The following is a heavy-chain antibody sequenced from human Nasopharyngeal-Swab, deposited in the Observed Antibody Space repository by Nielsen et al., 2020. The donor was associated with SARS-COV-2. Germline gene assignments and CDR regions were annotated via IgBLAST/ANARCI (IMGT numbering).Heavy chain of an antibody. CDR1: GFTVSSYY. V-gene: IGHV3-53*01. CDR3: ARATPTYSGGDFDY. D-gene: IGHD2-15*01. J-gene: IGHJ4*02. CDR2: IYSGGST. Sequence: GESLKISCAASGFTVSSYYMSWVRQAPGKGLEWVSVIYSGGSTYYADSVKGRFTISRDNSKNTLYLQMNSLRAEDTAVYYCARATPTYSGGDFDYWGQGTLVTVSS.